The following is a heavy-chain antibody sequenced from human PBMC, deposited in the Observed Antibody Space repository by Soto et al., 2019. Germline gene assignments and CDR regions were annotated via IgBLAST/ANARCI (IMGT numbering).Heavy chain of an antibody. CDR1: GDTFSRYA. CDR3: AREKQLAAHGMDV. D-gene: IGHD6-6*01. J-gene: IGHJ6*02. CDR2: IIPIFGTT. Sequence: QVQLVQSGAEVKKPGSSVKVSCKASGDTFSRYAISWVRQAPGQGLKWMGGIIPIFGTTNYAQKFQGRVTMTADESTSTVYMELSSLRSEDTAVYYCAREKQLAAHGMDVWGQGTTVTVSS. V-gene: IGHV1-69*01.